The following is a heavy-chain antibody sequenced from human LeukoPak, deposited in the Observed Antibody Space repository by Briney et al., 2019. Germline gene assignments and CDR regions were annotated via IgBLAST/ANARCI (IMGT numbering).Heavy chain of an antibody. V-gene: IGHV1-8*01. J-gene: IGHJ5*02. CDR2: MNPNSGNT. Sequence: ASVKVSCKASGYTFTSYDINWVRQATGQGLEWMGWMNPNSGNTGYAQKFQGRVTMTRNTSISTAYMELSSLRSEDTAVYYCARMIKPRAAATLWFDPWGQGTLVTVSS. D-gene: IGHD2-15*01. CDR1: GYTFTSYD. CDR3: ARMIKPRAAATLWFDP.